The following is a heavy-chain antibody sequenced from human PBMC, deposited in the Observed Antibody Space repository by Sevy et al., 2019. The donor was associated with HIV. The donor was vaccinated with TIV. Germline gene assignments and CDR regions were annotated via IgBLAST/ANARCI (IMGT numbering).Heavy chain of an antibody. D-gene: IGHD4-17*01. Sequence: SETLSLTCTVSGGSISSSSYYWGWIRQPSGKGLEWIGSIYYSGSTYYNPSLKSRVTISVDTSKNQFALKLSSVTAADTAVYYCASVLDYGELYFDYWGQGTLVTVSS. CDR3: ASVLDYGELYFDY. CDR1: GGSISSSSYY. V-gene: IGHV4-39*01. J-gene: IGHJ4*02. CDR2: IYYSGST.